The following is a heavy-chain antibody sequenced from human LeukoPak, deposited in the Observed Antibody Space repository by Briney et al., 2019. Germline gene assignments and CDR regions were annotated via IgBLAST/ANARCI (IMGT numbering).Heavy chain of an antibody. CDR2: INHSGST. CDR3: ARGELQYSSGRYAVRVLDY. D-gene: IGHD6-19*01. V-gene: IGHV4-34*01. CDR1: GGSFSGYY. J-gene: IGHJ4*02. Sequence: SETLSLTCAVYGGSFSGYYWSWIRQPPGKGLEWIGEINHSGSTNYNPSLKSRVIISVDPSKNQFSLKVTSVTAADTAVYYCARGELQYSSGRYAVRVLDYWGQGTLVTVSS.